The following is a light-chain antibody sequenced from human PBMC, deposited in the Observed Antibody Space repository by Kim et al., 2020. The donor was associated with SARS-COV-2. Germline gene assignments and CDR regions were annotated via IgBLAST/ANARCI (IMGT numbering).Light chain of an antibody. CDR2: DVS. Sequence: PGRALNLMIYDVSKRPSGVSNRFSASKSDNTASLTISGRQAEDEADYYCSSYTSGSTLFGGGTQLTVL. J-gene: IGLJ3*02. CDR3: SSYTSGSTL. V-gene: IGLV2-14*03.